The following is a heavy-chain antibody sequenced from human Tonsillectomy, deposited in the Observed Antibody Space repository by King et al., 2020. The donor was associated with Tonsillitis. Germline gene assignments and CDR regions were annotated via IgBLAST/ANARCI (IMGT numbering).Heavy chain of an antibody. V-gene: IGHV3-21*01. Sequence: VQLVESGGGLVKPGGSLRLSCAASGFTFSTYSMNWVRQAPGKGLEWVSSISSSSSYMYYADSVKGRFTISRDNAKNSLYLQMNSLRAEDTAVYYCATSLVATDAYFDYWGQGTLVTVSS. CDR1: GFTFSTYS. J-gene: IGHJ4*02. D-gene: IGHD5-12*01. CDR3: ATSLVATDAYFDY. CDR2: ISSSSSYM.